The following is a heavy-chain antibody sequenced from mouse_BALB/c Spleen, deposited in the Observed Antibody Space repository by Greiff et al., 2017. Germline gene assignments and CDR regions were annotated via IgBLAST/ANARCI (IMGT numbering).Heavy chain of an antibody. J-gene: IGHJ3*01. Sequence: EVHLVESGPGLVKPSQSLSLTCTVTGYSITSDYAWNWIRQFPGNKLEWMGYISYSGSTSYNPSLKSRISITRDTSKNQFFLQLNSVTTEDTATYYCARDYGYEFAYWGQGTLVTVSA. CDR3: ARDYGYEFAY. V-gene: IGHV3-2*02. D-gene: IGHD1-2*01. CDR1: GYSITSDYA. CDR2: ISYSGST.